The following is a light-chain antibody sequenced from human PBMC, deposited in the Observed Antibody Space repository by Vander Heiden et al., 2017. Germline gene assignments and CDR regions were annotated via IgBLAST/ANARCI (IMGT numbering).Light chain of an antibody. Sequence: SSVLTQPPSVSVAPGQTARITCGGNNSGSKRVHWYQQKTGQAPVLVVYDDSDRPSGIPERFSGSNSGNTATLTISRVEAGEEADYYCQVWDSSSDHWVFGGGTKLTVL. J-gene: IGLJ3*02. CDR1: NSGSKR. CDR3: QVWDSSSDHWV. CDR2: DDS. V-gene: IGLV3-21*02.